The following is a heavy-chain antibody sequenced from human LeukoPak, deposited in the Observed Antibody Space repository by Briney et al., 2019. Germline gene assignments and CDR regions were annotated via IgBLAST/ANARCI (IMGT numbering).Heavy chain of an antibody. Sequence: SETLSLTCTVSGGSISSSSYYWGWIRQPPGKGLEWIGSIYYSGSTYYNPSLKSRVTISVDTSKNQFSLKLSSVTAADTAVYYCARLVATIEEGYYFDYWGQGTLVTVSS. CDR1: GGSISSSSYY. CDR3: ARLVATIEEGYYFDY. V-gene: IGHV4-39*01. D-gene: IGHD5-12*01. J-gene: IGHJ4*02. CDR2: IYYSGST.